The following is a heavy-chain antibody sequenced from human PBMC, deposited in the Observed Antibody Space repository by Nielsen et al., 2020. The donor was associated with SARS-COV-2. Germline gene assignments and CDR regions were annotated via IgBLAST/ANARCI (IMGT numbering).Heavy chain of an antibody. J-gene: IGHJ4*02. CDR3: TTDPRD. CDR2: IKSKSDGSTI. CDR1: GFTFKDVW. Sequence: GESLKISCVGSGFTFKDVWMSWVRQAPGKGLEWVGRIKSKSDGSTIDYAAPVKGRFTISRDDSKSTLHLQMNSLETEDTAIYYCTTDPRDWGQGTLVTVSS. V-gene: IGHV3-15*01.